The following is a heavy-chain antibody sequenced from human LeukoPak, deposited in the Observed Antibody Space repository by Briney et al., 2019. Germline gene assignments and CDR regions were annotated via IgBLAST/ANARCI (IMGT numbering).Heavy chain of an antibody. CDR1: GYTFTSYY. CDR2: INPSGGST. V-gene: IGHV1-46*01. Sequence: AASVKVSCKASGYTFTSYYMHWVRQAPGQGLEWMGIINPSGGSTSYAQKFQGRVTMTRDMSTSTVYMELSSLRSEDTAVYYCARDAIAALPPYYYYYMDVWGKGTTVTVSS. D-gene: IGHD6-6*01. J-gene: IGHJ6*03. CDR3: ARDAIAALPPYYYYYMDV.